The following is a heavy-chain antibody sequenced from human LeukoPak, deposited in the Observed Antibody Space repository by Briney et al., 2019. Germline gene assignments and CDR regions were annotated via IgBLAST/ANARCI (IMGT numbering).Heavy chain of an antibody. V-gene: IGHV3-33*01. D-gene: IGHD6-13*01. J-gene: IGHJ6*02. CDR3: ARALYSGRRYGMDV. CDR2: IWYDGTDK. Sequence: GGSLRLSCAASGFTFSDYGMHWVRQAPGKGLEWVAVIWYDGTDKYYTDSVKGRFTISRDNSKKTLYLEMNTLRAEDTAVYYCARALYSGRRYGMDVWGQGTTVTVSS. CDR1: GFTFSDYG.